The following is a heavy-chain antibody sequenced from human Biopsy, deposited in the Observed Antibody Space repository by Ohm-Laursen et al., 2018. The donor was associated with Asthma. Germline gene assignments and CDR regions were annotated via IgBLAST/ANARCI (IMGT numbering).Heavy chain of an antibody. CDR2: INSVFGTT. CDR3: ARKAGSCISRTCYSLDF. D-gene: IGHD2-2*01. J-gene: IGHJ4*02. CDR1: GGTFNTYV. V-gene: IGHV1-69*13. Sequence: SVKVSCKSLGGTFNTYVIGWVRQAPGPGLEWMGGINSVFGTTTYPQKFQDSVTITADDSTSTVYMELSSLRSEDTAVYYCARKAGSCISRTCYSLDFWGQGTLVTVSS.